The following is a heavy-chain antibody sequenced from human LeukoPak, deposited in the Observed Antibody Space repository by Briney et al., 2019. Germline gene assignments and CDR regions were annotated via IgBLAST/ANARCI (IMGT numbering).Heavy chain of an antibody. Sequence: TGGSLRLSCAASGFTVSSNYMSWVRQAPGKGLEWVSGISWNSGNIGYADSVKGRFTISRDNAKKSLYLQMNSLRAEDTALYYCAKTLAPYYYDSSGQRPIFDYWGQGTLVTVSS. D-gene: IGHD3-22*01. J-gene: IGHJ4*02. V-gene: IGHV3-9*01. CDR1: GFTVSSNY. CDR3: AKTLAPYYYDSSGQRPIFDY. CDR2: ISWNSGNI.